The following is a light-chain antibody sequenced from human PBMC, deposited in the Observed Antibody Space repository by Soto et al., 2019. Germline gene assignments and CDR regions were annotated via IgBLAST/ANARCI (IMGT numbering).Light chain of an antibody. J-gene: IGKJ1*01. CDR3: WQYFEWPPMT. CDR2: GAS. Sequence: EVVMTQSPATLSVSTGERATLSCRARETVATNLAWHQQKPGQAPRLLISGASTRAAGISDRFRGSGSGTEFTLTRSSLGSEDSVIYYCWQYFEWPPMTFGRGTKVDIK. V-gene: IGKV3-15*01. CDR1: ETVATN.